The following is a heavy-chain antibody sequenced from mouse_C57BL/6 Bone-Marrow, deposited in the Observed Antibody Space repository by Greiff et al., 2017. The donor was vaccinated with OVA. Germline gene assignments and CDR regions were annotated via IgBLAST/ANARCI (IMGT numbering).Heavy chain of an antibody. D-gene: IGHD4-1*02. CDR2: IDPENGDT. CDR1: GFNIKDDY. CDR3: TSNWDEGYWYFDV. V-gene: IGHV14-4*01. J-gene: IGHJ1*03. Sequence: VQLQQSGAELVRPGASVKLSCTASGFNIKDDYMHWVKQRPEQGLEWIGWIDPENGDTEYASKFQGKATITADTSSNTAYLQLSSLTSEDTAVYYRTSNWDEGYWYFDVWGTGTTVTVSS.